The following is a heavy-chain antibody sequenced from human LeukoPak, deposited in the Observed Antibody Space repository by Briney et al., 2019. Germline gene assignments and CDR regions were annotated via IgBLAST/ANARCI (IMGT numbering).Heavy chain of an antibody. D-gene: IGHD2-2*01. V-gene: IGHV1-18*01. Sequence: GASVKVSCEASGYTLTSYGINWMRQAPGQGLEWMGWISTQSGNTNYAQKVQGRLTLTTDRSTNTAYMELRSLRSDDTAVYYCARDIVVVPAPRTLDYWGQGTLVTVSS. J-gene: IGHJ4*02. CDR3: ARDIVVVPAPRTLDY. CDR2: ISTQSGNT. CDR1: GYTLTSYG.